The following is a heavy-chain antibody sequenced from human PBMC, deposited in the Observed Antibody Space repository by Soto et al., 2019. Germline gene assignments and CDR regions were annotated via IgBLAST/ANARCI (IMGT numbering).Heavy chain of an antibody. V-gene: IGHV3-66*01. J-gene: IGHJ4*02. D-gene: IGHD2-15*01. Sequence: EVQLVESGGGLVQPGGSLRLSCAASGFTVSSNYMSWVRQAPGKGLEWVSVIYSGGSTNYAGSVKGRFTISRDNSNNTLYLQMNSLRAEDTAVCCCASEGVVAASDWGQGTLVTVSS. CDR1: GFTVSSNY. CDR2: IYSGGST. CDR3: ASEGVVAASD.